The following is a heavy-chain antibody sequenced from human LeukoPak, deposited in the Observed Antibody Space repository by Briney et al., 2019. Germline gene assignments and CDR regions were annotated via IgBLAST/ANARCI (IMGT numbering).Heavy chain of an antibody. Sequence: SETLSLTCTVSGGSIFSFSYYWSWIRQPAGKGLEWIGRMYSSGSTTYNPSLTGRVTISGDTSKNQFSLKLTSVTAADTAVYYCARAEINDYSRYWGQGIPVIVSS. V-gene: IGHV4-61*02. J-gene: IGHJ4*02. CDR3: ARAEINDYSRY. CDR2: MYSSGST. CDR1: GGSIFSFSYY. D-gene: IGHD4-11*01.